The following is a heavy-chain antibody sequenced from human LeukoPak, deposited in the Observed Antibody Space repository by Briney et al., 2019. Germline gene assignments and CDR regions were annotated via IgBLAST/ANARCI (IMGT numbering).Heavy chain of an antibody. CDR3: ARERVTQQLGWFDP. CDR1: GYTFTSYA. V-gene: IGHV1-3*01. J-gene: IGHJ5*02. D-gene: IGHD6-13*01. CDR2: INAGNGNT. Sequence: GASVKVSCKASGYTFTSYAMHWVRQAPGQRLEWMGWINAGNGNTKYSQKLQGRVTMTTDTSTSTAYMELRSLRSDDTAVYYCARERVTQQLGWFDPWGQGTLVTVSS.